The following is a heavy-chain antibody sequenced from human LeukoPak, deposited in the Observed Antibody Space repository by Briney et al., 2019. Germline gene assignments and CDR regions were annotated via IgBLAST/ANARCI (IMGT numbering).Heavy chain of an antibody. CDR1: GGSISSYY. J-gene: IGHJ5*02. V-gene: IGHV4-59*01. Sequence: SETLSLTCTVSGGSISSYYWSWIRQPPGKGLEWIGYIYYSGSTNYNPSLKSRVTISVDTSKNQFSLKLSSVTAADTAVFYCARGPPYYYDSSGYPPYWFDPWGQGTLVTVSS. CDR2: IYYSGST. D-gene: IGHD3-22*01. CDR3: ARGPPYYYDSSGYPPYWFDP.